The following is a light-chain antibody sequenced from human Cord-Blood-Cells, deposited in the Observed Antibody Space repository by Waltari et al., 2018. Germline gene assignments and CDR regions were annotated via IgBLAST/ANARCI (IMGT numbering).Light chain of an antibody. CDR1: SSDVGGYNY. V-gene: IGLV2-8*01. CDR3: SSYAGSNNFDV. J-gene: IGLJ1*01. CDR2: AVS. Sequence: QSALTQPPSASGSPGQSVTISCTGTSSDVGGYNYVSWYQQHPGKAPKLMIYAVSKRPSGVPDRFSGSKSGNTASLTVSGLQAEDEADYYCSSYAGSNNFDVFGTGTKVTVL.